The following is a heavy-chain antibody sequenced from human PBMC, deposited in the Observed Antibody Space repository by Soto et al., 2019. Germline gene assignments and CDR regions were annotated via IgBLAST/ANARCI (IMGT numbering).Heavy chain of an antibody. J-gene: IGHJ5*02. V-gene: IGHV1-18*01. D-gene: IGHD3-22*01. CDR3: ARNSSDLYGWLDP. CDR2: INLYIAYA. Sequence: QVQLVQSGAEVREPGASVKVSCKASGYTFHDYSISWVRQAPGQGLEWMGWINLYIAYAQSAQNLQGRVSMTADTSTNTAYMELRNLRSDDTAVYYCARNSSDLYGWLDPWGQGTLVSVSS. CDR1: GYTFHDYS.